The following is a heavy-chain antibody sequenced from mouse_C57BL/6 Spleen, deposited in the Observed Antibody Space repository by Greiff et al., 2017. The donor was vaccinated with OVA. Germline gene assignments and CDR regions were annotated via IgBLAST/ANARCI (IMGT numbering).Heavy chain of an antibody. J-gene: IGHJ2*01. CDR3: ARSDSNSYYFDY. V-gene: IGHV1-18*01. D-gene: IGHD2-5*01. CDR1: GYTFTDYN. CDR2: INPNNGGT. Sequence: VQLQQSGPELVKPGASVKIPCKASGYTFTDYNMDWVKQSHGKSLEWIGDINPNNGGTIYNQKFKGKATLTVDKSSSTAYMELRSLTSEDTAVYYCARSDSNSYYFDYWGQGTTLTVSS.